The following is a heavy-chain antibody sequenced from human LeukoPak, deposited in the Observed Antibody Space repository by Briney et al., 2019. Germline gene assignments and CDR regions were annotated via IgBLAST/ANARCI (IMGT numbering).Heavy chain of an antibody. CDR2: IYSGGST. CDR3: AGYYYDTPFDY. V-gene: IGHV3-66*01. D-gene: IGHD3-22*01. J-gene: IGHJ4*02. CDR1: GFTFSSYD. Sequence: GGSLRLSCAASGFTFSSYDMTWVRQAPGKGLGWVSVIYSGGSTYYADSVKGRFTISRDNSKNTLYLQMNSLRAEDTAVYYCAGYYYDTPFDYWGQGTLVTVSS.